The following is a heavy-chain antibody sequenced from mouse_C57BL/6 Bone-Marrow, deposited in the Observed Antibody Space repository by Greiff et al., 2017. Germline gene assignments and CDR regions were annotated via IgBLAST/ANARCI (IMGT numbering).Heavy chain of an antibody. J-gene: IGHJ3*01. D-gene: IGHD2-1*01. CDR2: ISDGGSYT. Sequence: EVMLVESGGGLVKPGGSLKLSCAASGFTFSSYAMSWVRQTPEKRLEWVATISDGGSYTYSPAHVTGRFTISRDNATNNLYRQMSHLKSEDTAMYYCARDGGYYGNTWFAYWGQGTLVTVSA. CDR1: GFTFSSYA. V-gene: IGHV5-4*03. CDR3: ARDGGYYGNTWFAY.